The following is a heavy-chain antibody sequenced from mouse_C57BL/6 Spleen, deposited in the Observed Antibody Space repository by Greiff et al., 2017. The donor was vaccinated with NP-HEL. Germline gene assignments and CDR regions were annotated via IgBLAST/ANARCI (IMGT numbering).Heavy chain of an antibody. J-gene: IGHJ2*01. CDR1: GYTFTSYW. D-gene: IGHD1-1*01. CDR3: ARRGLTVVDPYFDY. CDR2: IDPSDSYT. Sequence: QVQLQQPGAELVMPGASVKLSCKASGYTFTSYWMHWVKQRPGQGLEWIGEIDPSDSYTNYTQKFKGKSTLTVDKSSSTAYMQLRSLTSEDSAVYYCARRGLTVVDPYFDYWGQGTTLTVSS. V-gene: IGHV1-69*01.